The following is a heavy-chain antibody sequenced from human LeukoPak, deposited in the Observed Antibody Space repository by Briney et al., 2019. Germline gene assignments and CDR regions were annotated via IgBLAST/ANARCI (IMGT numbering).Heavy chain of an antibody. CDR1: SFSFSDIW. CDR2: IKRFGSEK. Sequence: GGSLRFSCVASSFSFSDIWMSWVRQRPGKELEWLATIKRFGSEKTYLDSVKGRFTISRDDSKSSLSLQMNNLGADDSGLYYCARSSSQGFDYFDYWGQGALVTVSS. D-gene: IGHD3-10*01. CDR3: ARSSSQGFDYFDY. J-gene: IGHJ4*02. V-gene: IGHV3-7*01.